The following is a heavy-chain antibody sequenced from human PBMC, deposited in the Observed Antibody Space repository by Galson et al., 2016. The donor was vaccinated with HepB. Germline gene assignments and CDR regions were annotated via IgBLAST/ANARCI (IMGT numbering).Heavy chain of an antibody. CDR1: GFTFSSVA. J-gene: IGHJ4*02. CDR2: MSGSGDRT. CDR3: AKEGWYGELLYGHFDF. Sequence: SLRLSCAASGFTFSSVAMSWVRRVPGKGLEWVSAMSGSGDRTRYAESVTGRFIISQDNSKNTMDLEMKNLRVEDTAVYYCAKEGWYGELLYGHFDFWGQGTLVTVSS. D-gene: IGHD3-10*01. V-gene: IGHV3-23*01.